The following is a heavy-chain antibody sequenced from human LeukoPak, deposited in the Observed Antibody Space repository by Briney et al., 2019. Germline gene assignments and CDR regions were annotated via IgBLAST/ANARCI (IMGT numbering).Heavy chain of an antibody. CDR1: EFTFFTYW. CDR2: IKQDGSEK. D-gene: IGHD3-3*01. CDR3: ARDRITDFWSGYYTNYFDY. Sequence: GGSLRLSCAASEFTFFTYWMTWVRQAPGKGLEWVANIKQDGSEKYYVDSVKGRFTISRDNAKNSLFLQMNSLRAEDTAVYYCARDRITDFWSGYYTNYFDYWGQGTLVTVSS. J-gene: IGHJ4*02. V-gene: IGHV3-7*01.